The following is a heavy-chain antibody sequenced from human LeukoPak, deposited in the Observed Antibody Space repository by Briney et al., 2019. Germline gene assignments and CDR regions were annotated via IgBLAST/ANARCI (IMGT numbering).Heavy chain of an antibody. D-gene: IGHD3-10*02. Sequence: GGSLRLSCAASGFTFSSYEMNWVRQAPGKGLEWVSCISSSGSNIYYADSVKGRFTISRDNAKNSLYLQMNSLRAEDTAVYYCAELGITMIGGVWGKGTTVTISS. V-gene: IGHV3-48*03. CDR2: ISSSGSNI. CDR3: AELGITMIGGV. CDR1: GFTFSSYE. J-gene: IGHJ6*04.